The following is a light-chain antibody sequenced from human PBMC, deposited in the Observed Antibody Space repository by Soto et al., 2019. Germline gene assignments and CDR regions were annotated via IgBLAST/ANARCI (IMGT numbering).Light chain of an antibody. CDR3: SSYTIRNTLV. Sequence: QSVLTQPASVSGSPGQSITISCTGTSXDVGGYNYVSWYQQYPGKAPQVMIYEVSDRPSGVSNRFSGSKSGNTASLTISGLQAEDEAEYFCSSYTIRNTLVFGTGTKVTVL. CDR1: SXDVGGYNY. J-gene: IGLJ1*01. CDR2: EVS. V-gene: IGLV2-14*01.